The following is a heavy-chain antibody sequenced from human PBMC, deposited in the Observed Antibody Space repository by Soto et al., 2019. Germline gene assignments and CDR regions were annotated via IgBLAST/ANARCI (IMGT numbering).Heavy chain of an antibody. V-gene: IGHV1-8*01. D-gene: IGHD6-25*01. CDR1: GYTFTSYD. CDR3: ARVQRRPPAFDI. J-gene: IGHJ3*02. CDR2: MNPNSGNT. Sequence: ASVKVSCKASGYTFTSYDINWVRQATGQGLEWMGWMNPNSGNTGYAQKFQGRVTMTRNTSISTAYMELSSLRSEDTAVYYCARVQRRPPAFDIWGQGAMVTVSS.